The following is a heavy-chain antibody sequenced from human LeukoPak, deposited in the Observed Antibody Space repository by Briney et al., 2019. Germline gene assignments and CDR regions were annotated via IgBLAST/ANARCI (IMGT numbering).Heavy chain of an antibody. D-gene: IGHD3-10*01. J-gene: IGHJ4*02. CDR3: ARAFQSMVRGVIPDY. CDR2: INSDGSST. CDR1: GFTFSSYW. V-gene: IGHV3-74*01. Sequence: GGSLRLSCAASGFTFSSYWMHWVRQAPGKGLVWVSRINSDGSSTSYADSVKGRSTISRDNAKNTLYLQMNSLRAEDTAVYYCARAFQSMVRGVIPDYWGQGTLVTVSS.